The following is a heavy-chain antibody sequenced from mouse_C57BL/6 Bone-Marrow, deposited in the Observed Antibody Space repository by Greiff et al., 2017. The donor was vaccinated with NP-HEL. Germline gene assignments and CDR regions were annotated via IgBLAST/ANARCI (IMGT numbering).Heavy chain of an antibody. D-gene: IGHD3-2*02. J-gene: IGHJ3*01. V-gene: IGHV6-3*01. CDR3: TVRQLRLPFAY. Sequence: EVKVVESGGGLVQPGGSMKLSCVASGFTFSNYWMNWVRQSPEKGLEWVAQIRLKSDNYATHYAESVKGRFTISGDDSKSSVYLQMNNLRAEDTGIYYCTVRQLRLPFAYWGQGTLVTVSA. CDR2: IRLKSDNYAT. CDR1: GFTFSNYW.